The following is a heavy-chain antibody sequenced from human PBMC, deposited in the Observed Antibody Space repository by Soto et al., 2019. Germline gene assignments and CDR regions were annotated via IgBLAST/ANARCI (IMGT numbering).Heavy chain of an antibody. CDR1: GVTFSTYG. Sequence: GSLRLSCGASGVTFSTYGMHWVRQAPGKGLEWVAGIGASGDITWYADSVKGRLSISRDNSKNTLYLQLNSLRFEDTAVYYCAKDDFTDRGDDYFDYWGPGTLVTVSS. D-gene: IGHD2-21*02. V-gene: IGHV3-23*01. J-gene: IGHJ4*02. CDR3: AKDDFTDRGDDYFDY. CDR2: IGASGDIT.